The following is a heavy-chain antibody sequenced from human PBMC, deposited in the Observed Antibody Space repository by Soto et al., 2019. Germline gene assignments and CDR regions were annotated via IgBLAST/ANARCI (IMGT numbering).Heavy chain of an antibody. CDR1: GGSFSGYY. CDR3: ARESLWFGELYFDY. V-gene: IGHV4-34*01. D-gene: IGHD3-10*01. J-gene: IGHJ4*02. Sequence: QVQLQQWGAGLLKPSETLSLTCAVYGGSFSGYYWSWLRQPPGKGLEWIGEINHSGSTTYNPSLKSRVTISVDTSKNQFSLKLSSVTAADTAVYYCARESLWFGELYFDYWGQGTLVTVAS. CDR2: INHSGST.